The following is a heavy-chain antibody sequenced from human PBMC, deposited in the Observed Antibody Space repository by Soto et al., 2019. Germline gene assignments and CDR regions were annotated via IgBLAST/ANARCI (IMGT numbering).Heavy chain of an antibody. V-gene: IGHV4-59*01. J-gene: IGHJ4*02. CDR1: GVSISSYY. Sequence: PSETLCLTCTVSGVSISSYYWSWIRQPPGKGLEWIGYIYYSGSTNYNPSLKSRVTISVDTSKNQFSLKLSSVTAADTAVYYCARYGYSSSWYPGKYYFDYWGQGTLVTVS. CDR3: ARYGYSSSWYPGKYYFDY. D-gene: IGHD6-13*01. CDR2: IYYSGST.